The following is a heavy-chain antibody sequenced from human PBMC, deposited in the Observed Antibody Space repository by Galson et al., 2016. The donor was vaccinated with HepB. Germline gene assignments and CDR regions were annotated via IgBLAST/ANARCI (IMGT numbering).Heavy chain of an antibody. D-gene: IGHD3-22*01. J-gene: IGHJ4*02. CDR2: IDWDDDE. Sequence: PALVKPTQTLTLTCSFSGFSLITPGMCVSWIRQPPGKAPEWLARIDWDDDENYSTSLRTRLSISKDTSKNQVVLTMTKMDPADTATYYCARTRRYDSAGYYAFLGDYWGQGTLVTVSS. CDR1: GFSLITPGMC. CDR3: ARTRRYDSAGYYAFLGDY. V-gene: IGHV2-70*11.